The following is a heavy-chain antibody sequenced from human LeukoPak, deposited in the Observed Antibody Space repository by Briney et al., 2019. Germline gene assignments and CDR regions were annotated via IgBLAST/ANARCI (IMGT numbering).Heavy chain of an antibody. CDR2: IIPILGIA. CDR3: AREFRSYCSGGSCAYFDY. D-gene: IGHD2-15*01. CDR1: GGTFSSYA. Sequence: SVKVSCKASGGTFSSYAISWVRQAPGQGLEWMGRIIPILGIANYAQKFQGRVTITADKSTSTAYMELSSLRSEDTAVYYCAREFRSYCSGGSCAYFDYWGQGTLVTVSS. J-gene: IGHJ4*02. V-gene: IGHV1-69*04.